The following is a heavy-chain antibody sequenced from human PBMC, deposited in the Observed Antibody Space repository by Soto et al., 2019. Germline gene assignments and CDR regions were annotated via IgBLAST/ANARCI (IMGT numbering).Heavy chain of an antibody. D-gene: IGHD3-22*01. Sequence: QVQLVESGGGVVQPGRSLRLSCAASGFTFSSYGMHWVRQAPGKGLEWVAVISYDGSNKYYADSVKGRFTISRDNSKNTLYLQMNSLRAEDTAVYYCAKEAYDSSGYYLYYFDYWGQGTLVTVSS. V-gene: IGHV3-30*18. CDR2: ISYDGSNK. J-gene: IGHJ4*02. CDR3: AKEAYDSSGYYLYYFDY. CDR1: GFTFSSYG.